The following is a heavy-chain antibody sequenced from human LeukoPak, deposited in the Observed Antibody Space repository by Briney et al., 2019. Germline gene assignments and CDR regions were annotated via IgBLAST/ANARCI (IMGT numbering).Heavy chain of an antibody. CDR1: GYSFTSYW. CDR2: IYPGDSDT. J-gene: IGHJ3*02. D-gene: IGHD2-15*01. Sequence: GESLKISCKGSGYSFTSYWIGWVRQMPGKGLEWMGIIYPGDSDTRYSPSFQGQVTLSADKSISTAYLQWSSLKASDTAMYYCASRGYCSGGGCYDFAFDIWGQGTMVTVSS. CDR3: ASRGYCSGGGCYDFAFDI. V-gene: IGHV5-51*01.